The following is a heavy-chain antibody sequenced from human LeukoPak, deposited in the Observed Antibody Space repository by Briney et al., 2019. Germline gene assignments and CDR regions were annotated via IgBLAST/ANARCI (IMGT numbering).Heavy chain of an antibody. CDR3: ARGASDSSGYVGY. D-gene: IGHD3-22*01. V-gene: IGHV3-53*01. Sequence: PGGSLRLSCAASGFTVSSNYMSWVRQAPGKGLEWVSVIYSGGSTYYADSVKGRFTISRDNSKNTLYLQMNSLRAEDTAVYYCARGASDSSGYVGYWGQGTLVTVSS. CDR1: GFTVSSNY. J-gene: IGHJ4*02. CDR2: IYSGGST.